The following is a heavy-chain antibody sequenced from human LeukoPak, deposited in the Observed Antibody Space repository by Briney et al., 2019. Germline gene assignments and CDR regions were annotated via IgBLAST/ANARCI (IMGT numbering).Heavy chain of an antibody. Sequence: PGGSLRLSCAASGFTFSSYWMSWVRQAPGKGLEWVSAISGSGGSTYYADSVKGRFTISRDNSKNTLFLQVNSLRAEDTAVYYCGKDPNGDYVGAFDMWGQGTMVTVSP. V-gene: IGHV3-23*01. CDR2: ISGSGGST. D-gene: IGHD4-17*01. J-gene: IGHJ3*02. CDR1: GFTFSSYW. CDR3: GKDPNGDYVGAFDM.